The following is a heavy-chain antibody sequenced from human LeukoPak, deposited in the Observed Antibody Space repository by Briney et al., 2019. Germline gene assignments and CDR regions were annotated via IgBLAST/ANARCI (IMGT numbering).Heavy chain of an antibody. CDR1: GGSISDYY. D-gene: IGHD4-17*01. CDR3: AREGRQDYVYFDY. CDR2: INYSGNT. J-gene: IGHJ4*02. V-gene: IGHV4-59*01. Sequence: PSETLSLTCTVSGGSISDYYWSWIRQPPGKGLEWIGYINYSGNTNYNPSLKSRVTISVDTSKNQFSLRLTPVTAADTAVFYCAREGRQDYVYFDYWGQGSLVTVSS.